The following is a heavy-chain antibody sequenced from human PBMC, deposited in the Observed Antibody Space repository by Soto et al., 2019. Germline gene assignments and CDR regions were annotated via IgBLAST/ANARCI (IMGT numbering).Heavy chain of an antibody. V-gene: IGHV1-18*01. J-gene: IGHJ4*02. CDR3: ARALAGTGGYYFGY. D-gene: IGHD6-19*01. Sequence: ALVKVSCQASGYTFTSYGISWVRQAPGQGLEWMGWISAYNGNTNYAQKLQGRVTMTTDTSTSTAYMELRSLRSDDTAVYSCARALAGTGGYYFGYWDQGTLVTVSS. CDR2: ISAYNGNT. CDR1: GYTFTSYG.